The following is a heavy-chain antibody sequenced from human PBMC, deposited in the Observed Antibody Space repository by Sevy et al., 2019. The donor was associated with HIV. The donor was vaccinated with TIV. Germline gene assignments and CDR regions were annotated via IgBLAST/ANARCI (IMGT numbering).Heavy chain of an antibody. D-gene: IGHD1-26*01. V-gene: IGHV1-69*13. CDR3: ARPIYSGSYTGVAFDI. CDR2: IIPIFGTA. CDR1: GGTFSSYA. Sequence: ASVKVSCKASGGTFSSYAISWVRQAPGQGLEWMGGIIPIFGTANYAQTFQGRVTITADESTSTAYMELSSLRSEDTAVYYCARPIYSGSYTGVAFDIWGQGTMVTVSS. J-gene: IGHJ3*02.